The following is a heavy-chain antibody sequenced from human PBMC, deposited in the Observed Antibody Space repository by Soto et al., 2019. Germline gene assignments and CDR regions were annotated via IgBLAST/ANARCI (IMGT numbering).Heavy chain of an antibody. D-gene: IGHD6-13*01. CDR1: GYTLTELS. Sequence: ASVKVSCKVSGYTLTELSMHWVRQAPGKGLEWMGGFDPEDGETIYAQKFQGRVTMTEDTSTDTAYMELSSLRSDDTAAYYCAAEAGHLNTYYGMDVWGQGTTVTVSS. J-gene: IGHJ6*02. V-gene: IGHV1-24*01. CDR3: AAEAGHLNTYYGMDV. CDR2: FDPEDGET.